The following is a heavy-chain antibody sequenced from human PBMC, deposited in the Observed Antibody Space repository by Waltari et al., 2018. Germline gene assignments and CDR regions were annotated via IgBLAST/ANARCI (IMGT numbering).Heavy chain of an antibody. Sequence: QVQLQESGPGLVKPSETLSLTCAVSGYSISSGSYWCWIRQPPGKGLEWIGSIYHSGSTYYNPSLKSRVTISVDTSKNQFSLKLSSVTAADTAVYYCARAGESGSYDYWGQGTLVTVSS. CDR2: IYHSGST. CDR1: GYSISSGSY. CDR3: ARAGESGSYDY. D-gene: IGHD1-26*01. V-gene: IGHV4-38-2*01. J-gene: IGHJ4*02.